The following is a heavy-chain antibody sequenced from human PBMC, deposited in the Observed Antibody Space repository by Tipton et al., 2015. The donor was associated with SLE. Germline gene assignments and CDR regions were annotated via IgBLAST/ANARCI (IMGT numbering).Heavy chain of an antibody. CDR2: ISCNGGVT. Sequence: SLRLSCAASGFTFSTYAMTWVRQAPGKGLGWVSIISCNGGVTYYADSVKGRFSISRDNSKNTVFLQMSLLRVDDTAVYFCAKNMGDGTGAFDYWGQGSLVTVSS. V-gene: IGHV3-23*01. CDR1: GFTFSTYA. D-gene: IGHD3-10*01. CDR3: AKNMGDGTGAFDY. J-gene: IGHJ4*02.